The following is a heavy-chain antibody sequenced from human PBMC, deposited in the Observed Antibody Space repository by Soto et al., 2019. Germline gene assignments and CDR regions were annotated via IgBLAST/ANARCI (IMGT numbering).Heavy chain of an antibody. J-gene: IGHJ6*02. D-gene: IGHD1-26*01. V-gene: IGHV3-73*02. CDR1: GFTFSDSA. Sequence: EVQLVESGGGLVQPGGSLKLSCAASGFTFSDSAMHWVRQASGKGLEWLGRIRSKAHNYATAHTAAVKGRFTVSRDDSKNTPYLQMNSLTTEDTAVYYCARHITGDTTDYYYGMGIWGQGTTVTVSS. CDR3: ARHITGDTTDYYYGMGI. CDR2: IRSKAHNYAT.